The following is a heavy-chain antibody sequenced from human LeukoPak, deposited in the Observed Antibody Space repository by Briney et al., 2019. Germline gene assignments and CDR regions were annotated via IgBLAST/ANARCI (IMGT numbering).Heavy chain of an antibody. CDR1: GLTFSSDG. Sequence: GGSLRLSCAASGLTFSSDGMHWVRQAPGKGLEWVAFIRYDGSNKYYADSVKGRFTISRDNSKNTLYLQMNSLRAEDTAVYYCAKDSQLELRNYYYYYYMDVWGKGTTVTVS. CDR3: AKDSQLELRNYYYYYYMDV. D-gene: IGHD1-1*01. J-gene: IGHJ6*03. CDR2: IRYDGSNK. V-gene: IGHV3-30*02.